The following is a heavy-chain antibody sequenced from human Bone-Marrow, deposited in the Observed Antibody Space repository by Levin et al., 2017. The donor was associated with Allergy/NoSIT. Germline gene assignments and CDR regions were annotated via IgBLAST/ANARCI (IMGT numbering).Heavy chain of an antibody. Sequence: SGPTLVKPTQTLTLTCTFSGFSVTTGDMYLHWIRLPPGKALEWLARIDWDDDVYYNRSLMTRLTISKDTSKNQVVLTVTNVDPVDTATYYCARSVSTATKLDYWGPGILVTVSS. D-gene: IGHD4-17*01. CDR3: ARSVSTATKLDY. CDR2: IDWDDDV. J-gene: IGHJ4*02. V-gene: IGHV2-70*11. CDR1: GFSVTTGDMY.